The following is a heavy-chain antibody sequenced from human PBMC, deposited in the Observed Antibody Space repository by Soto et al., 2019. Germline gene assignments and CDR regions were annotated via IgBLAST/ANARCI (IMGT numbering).Heavy chain of an antibody. J-gene: IGHJ5*02. Sequence: SETLSLTCAVYGGSFSCYYWSWIRQPPGKGLEWIGEINHSGSTNYNPSLKSRVTISVDTSKNQFSLKLSSVTAADTAVYYCARCSVENWFDPWGQGTLVTVSS. CDR3: ARCSVENWFDP. CDR1: GGSFSCYY. D-gene: IGHD2-15*01. CDR2: INHSGST. V-gene: IGHV4-34*01.